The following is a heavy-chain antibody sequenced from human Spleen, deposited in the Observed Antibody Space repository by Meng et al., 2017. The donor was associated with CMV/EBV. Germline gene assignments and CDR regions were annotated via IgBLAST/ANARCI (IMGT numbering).Heavy chain of an antibody. J-gene: IGHJ4*02. V-gene: IGHV4-4*01. CDR2: VSHSGSA. CDR3: AGSPGWWSLDY. Sequence: CAFSGGSITRSSTWWAWVRQPPGKGLEWIGEVSHSGSAKYIPSLKSRVTISIDMTKNHFSLKLTSVTAADTGVYFCAGSPGWWSLDYWGQGALVTVSS. CDR1: GGSITRSSTW. D-gene: IGHD2-15*01.